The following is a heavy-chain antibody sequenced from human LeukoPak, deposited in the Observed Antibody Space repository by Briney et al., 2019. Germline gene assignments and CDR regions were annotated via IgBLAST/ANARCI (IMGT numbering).Heavy chain of an antibody. Sequence: PEGSLRLSCAASGFTFSSYAMSWVRQAPGKGLEWVSAITGTGGSTYYADSVKGRFTISRDNSKNTLYLQMNSLRAEDTAVYYCASDRSSSGWYGGSDYWGQGTLVTVSS. CDR2: ITGTGGST. CDR1: GFTFSSYA. CDR3: ASDRSSSGWYGGSDY. D-gene: IGHD6-19*01. V-gene: IGHV3-23*01. J-gene: IGHJ4*02.